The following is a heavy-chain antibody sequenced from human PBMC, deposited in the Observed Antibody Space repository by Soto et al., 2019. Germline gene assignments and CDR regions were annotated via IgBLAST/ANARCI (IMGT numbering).Heavy chain of an antibody. CDR2: ISSGSSTI. V-gene: IGHV3-48*02. CDR3: AQGYCSGGSCYGAY. Sequence: PGRSLRLSCVASGFTFSDYSMNWVRQAPGKGLEWVSYISSGSSTIFYADSVKGRFTVSRDNAKNSLYLQMNSLRDEDTAVYYYAQGYCSGGSCYGAYCVQGTRVTVPS. CDR1: GFTFSDYS. J-gene: IGHJ4*02. D-gene: IGHD2-15*01.